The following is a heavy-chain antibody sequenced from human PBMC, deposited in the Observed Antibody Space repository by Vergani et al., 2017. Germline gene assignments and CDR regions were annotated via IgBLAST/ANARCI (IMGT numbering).Heavy chain of an antibody. V-gene: IGHV4-31*03. Sequence: QVQLQESGPGLVKPSQTLSLTCTVSGGSISSGGYYWSWIRQHPGKGLEWIGYIYYSGSTYYNPSLKSRVTMSVDTSKNQFSLKLSSVTAADTAVYYCARDYPPGGGTTYGWFDPWGQGTLVTVSS. CDR3: ARDYPPGGGTTYGWFDP. CDR1: GGSISSGGYY. J-gene: IGHJ5*02. D-gene: IGHD1-7*01. CDR2: IYYSGST.